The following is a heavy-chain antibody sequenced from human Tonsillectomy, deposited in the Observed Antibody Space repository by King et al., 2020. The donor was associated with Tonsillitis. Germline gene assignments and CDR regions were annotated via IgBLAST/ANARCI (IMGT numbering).Heavy chain of an antibody. CDR1: GYSFTSYW. CDR3: ARHRYYYDSSGHYLDP. Sequence: VQLVESGAEVKKPGESLKISCKGSGYSFTSYWIAWVRQMPGKGLEWMGTIYPGDSDTRYSPSFPGQVTMSVDKSIRIAYLQWARLKASDTAMYYCARHRYYYDSSGHYLDPWGQGTLVTVSS. D-gene: IGHD3-22*01. CDR2: IYPGDSDT. V-gene: IGHV5-51*01. J-gene: IGHJ5*02.